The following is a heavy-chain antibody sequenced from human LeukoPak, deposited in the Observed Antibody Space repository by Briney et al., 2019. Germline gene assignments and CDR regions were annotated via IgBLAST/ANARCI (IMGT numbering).Heavy chain of an antibody. CDR1: GFTFSSYS. D-gene: IGHD3-10*01. CDR2: ISSSSSYI. V-gene: IGHV3-21*01. CDR3: ARDYYGSVAPLNWFDP. J-gene: IGHJ5*02. Sequence: GGSLRLSCAASGFTFSSYSMNWVRQAPGKGLEWVSSISSSSSYIYYADSVKGRFTISRDNAKHSLYLQMNSLRAEDTAVYYCARDYYGSVAPLNWFDPWGQGTLVTVSS.